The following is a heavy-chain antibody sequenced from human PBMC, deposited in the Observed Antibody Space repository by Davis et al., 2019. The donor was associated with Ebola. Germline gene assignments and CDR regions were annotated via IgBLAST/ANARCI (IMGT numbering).Heavy chain of an antibody. D-gene: IGHD2-2*01. Sequence: GGSLRLSCAASGFTFSSYEMNWVRQAPGKGLEWVSYISSSGSTIYYADSVKGRFTISRDNAKNSLYLQMNSLRAEDTAVYYCARGQSYCSSTSCYLGYWGQGTLVTVSS. CDR1: GFTFSSYE. V-gene: IGHV3-48*03. CDR2: ISSSGSTI. J-gene: IGHJ4*02. CDR3: ARGQSYCSSTSCYLGY.